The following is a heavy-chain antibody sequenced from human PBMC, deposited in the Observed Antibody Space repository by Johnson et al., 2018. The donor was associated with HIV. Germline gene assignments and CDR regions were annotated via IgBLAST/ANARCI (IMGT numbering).Heavy chain of an antibody. Sequence: VQLVESGGGLIQPGGSLRLSCAASGFTVSSNYMSWVRQAPGKGLEWVSGINWNGGSIGYADSVKGRFTISRDNAKNSLYLQMDSLRAEDTALYYCARVTGGYYSSSFGNPFDIWGHGTMVTVSS. J-gene: IGHJ3*02. V-gene: IGHV3-20*04. D-gene: IGHD6-6*01. CDR1: GFTVSSNY. CDR2: INWNGGSI. CDR3: ARVTGGYYSSSFGNPFDI.